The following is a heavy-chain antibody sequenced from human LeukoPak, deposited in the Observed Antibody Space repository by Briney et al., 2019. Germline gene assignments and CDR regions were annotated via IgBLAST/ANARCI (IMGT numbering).Heavy chain of an antibody. Sequence: ASVKVSCRASGYTFTSYDINWVRQATGQGLEWMGWMNPNSGNTGYAQKFQGRVTMTRNTSISTAYMELSSPRSEDTAVYYCARGRRSSSWYGFDPWGQGTLVTVSS. CDR2: MNPNSGNT. CDR3: ARGRRSSSWYGFDP. D-gene: IGHD6-13*01. V-gene: IGHV1-8*01. J-gene: IGHJ5*02. CDR1: GYTFTSYD.